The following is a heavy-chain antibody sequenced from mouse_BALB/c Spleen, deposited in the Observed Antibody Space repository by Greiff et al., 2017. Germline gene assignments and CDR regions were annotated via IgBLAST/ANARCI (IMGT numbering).Heavy chain of an antibody. J-gene: IGHJ4*01. CDR2: NDPYYGGT. Sequence: EVQLQQSGPELEKPGASVKISCKASGYSFTGYNTNRVKNSNGKSPEWIGNNDPYYGGTSYNQQFKGKATLTVDKSSSTAYMPLKSLTSEDSAVYYCARVYYGNFAMDYWGQGTSVTVAS. D-gene: IGHD2-1*01. CDR3: ARVYYGNFAMDY. V-gene: IGHV1-39*01. CDR1: GYSFTGYN.